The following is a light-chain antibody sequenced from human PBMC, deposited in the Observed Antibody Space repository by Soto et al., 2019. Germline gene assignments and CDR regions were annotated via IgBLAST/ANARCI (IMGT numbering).Light chain of an antibody. V-gene: IGLV1-47*01. J-gene: IGLJ2*01. CDR2: RND. CDR1: NSNIGSNF. CDR3: TARDDSLGVV. Sequence: QLVLTQPPSASGTPGQRVTIACSGSNSNIGSNFVYWYQHLPGTAPKFLIYRNDQRTSVVPDRFSASKSGTSASLIITGLRSEDEADYYCTARDDSLGVVFGGGTKLTVL.